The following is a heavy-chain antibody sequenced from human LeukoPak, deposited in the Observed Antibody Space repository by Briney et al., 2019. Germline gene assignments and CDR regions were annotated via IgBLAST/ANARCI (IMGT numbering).Heavy chain of an antibody. J-gene: IGHJ5*02. Sequence: SVKVSCKASGGTFRSYAISWVRQAPGQGLEWLGRIIPILGIANYAQKFQGRVTITADKSTSTAYMELSSLRSEDTAVYYCARGGPYYGSGKHWFDPWGQGTLVTVSS. CDR3: ARGGPYYGSGKHWFDP. CDR2: IIPILGIA. D-gene: IGHD3-10*01. V-gene: IGHV1-69*04. CDR1: GGTFRSYA.